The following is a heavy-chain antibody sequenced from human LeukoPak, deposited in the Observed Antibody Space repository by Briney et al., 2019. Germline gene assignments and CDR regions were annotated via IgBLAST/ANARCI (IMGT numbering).Heavy chain of an antibody. CDR3: ARGGAARPDY. Sequence: PGGSLRLSCAASGFTFDDYAMHWVRQAPGKGLEWVSGISWNSGRIGYADSVKGRFTISRDNAKSSLYLQMNSLRAEDTAVYFCARGGAARPDYWGQGTLVTVFS. D-gene: IGHD6-6*01. CDR2: ISWNSGRI. J-gene: IGHJ4*02. V-gene: IGHV3-9*01. CDR1: GFTFDDYA.